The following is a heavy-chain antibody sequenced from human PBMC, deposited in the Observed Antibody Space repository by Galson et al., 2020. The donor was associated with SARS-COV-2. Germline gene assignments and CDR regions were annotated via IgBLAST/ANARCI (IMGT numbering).Heavy chain of an antibody. CDR3: ATGLAWLRFVARGGGLDY. Sequence: ASVKVSCKVSGYTLTELSMHWVRQAPGKGLEWMGGFDPEDGETIYAQKFQGRVTMTEDTSTDTAYMELSSLRSEDTAVYYCATGLAWLRFVARGGGLDYWGQGTLVTVSS. J-gene: IGHJ4*02. D-gene: IGHD5-12*01. CDR2: FDPEDGET. CDR1: GYTLTELS. V-gene: IGHV1-24*01.